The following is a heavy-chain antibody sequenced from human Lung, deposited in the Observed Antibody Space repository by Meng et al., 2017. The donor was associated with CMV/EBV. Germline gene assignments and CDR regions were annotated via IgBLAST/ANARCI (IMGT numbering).Heavy chain of an antibody. V-gene: IGHV1-69*05. CDR1: GCTFSSYA. D-gene: IGHD2-21*01. Sequence: SXXVSXXASGCTFSSYAISWVRQAPGQGLEWMGGIIPIFGTANYAQKFQGRVTITTDESTSTAYMELSSLRSEDTAVYYCARASQAYCGGDCSEFDYWGQGXLVTVSS. CDR2: IIPIFGTA. J-gene: IGHJ4*02. CDR3: ARASQAYCGGDCSEFDY.